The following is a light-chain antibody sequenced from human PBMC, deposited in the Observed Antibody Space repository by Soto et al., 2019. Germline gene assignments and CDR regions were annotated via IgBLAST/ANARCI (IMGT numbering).Light chain of an antibody. CDR3: QQNYSNPPST. Sequence: DIQMTQSPSSLSASVGDRVTITCRASQSISSYLNWYQQKPGKAPKLLIYAASSLQSGAPSRFSGSGSGTDFTLTISSLQPEDFATYYCQQNYSNPPSTFGQGTKLEIK. CDR2: AAS. CDR1: QSISSY. V-gene: IGKV1-39*01. J-gene: IGKJ2*02.